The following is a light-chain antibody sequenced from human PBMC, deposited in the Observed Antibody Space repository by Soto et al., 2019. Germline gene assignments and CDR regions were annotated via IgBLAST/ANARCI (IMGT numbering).Light chain of an antibody. CDR1: QSISSW. CDR2: KTS. Sequence: DIQLTQSPSTLSASVGDRVTITCRASQSISSWLAWYQQKPGKAPNLLIYKTSNLESGVPSRFNGSGSGTEFPLTISSLQPDDFATYHCQGYNDYRWTFGQVTKVEIE. J-gene: IGKJ1*01. CDR3: QGYNDYRWT. V-gene: IGKV1-5*03.